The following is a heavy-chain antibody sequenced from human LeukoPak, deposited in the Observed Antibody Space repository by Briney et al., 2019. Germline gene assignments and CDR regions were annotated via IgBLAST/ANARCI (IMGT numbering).Heavy chain of an antibody. CDR2: IYYNGST. Sequence: SETLSLTCTVSGGSISSGSYYWSWIRQPPGKGLEWIGYIYYNGSTNYNPSLKSRVTISVDTSKNQFSLKLSSVTAADTAVYYCADTPNWFDPWGQGTLVTVSS. V-gene: IGHV4-61*01. CDR1: GGSISSGSYY. D-gene: IGHD2-15*01. CDR3: ADTPNWFDP. J-gene: IGHJ5*02.